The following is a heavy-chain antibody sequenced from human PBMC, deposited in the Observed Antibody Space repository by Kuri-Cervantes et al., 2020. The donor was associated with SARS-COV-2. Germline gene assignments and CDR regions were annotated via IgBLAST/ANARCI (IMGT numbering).Heavy chain of an antibody. Sequence: SETLSLTCTVSGYSISSGYYWGWIRQPPGKGLEWIGSIYHSGSTYYNPSLKSRVTISVDTSKNQFSLKLSSVTASDTAVYYCASGSGSYYGGGGADYWGQGTLVTVSS. D-gene: IGHD1-26*01. CDR1: GYSISSGYY. CDR3: ASGSGSYYGGGGADY. CDR2: IYHSGST. J-gene: IGHJ4*02. V-gene: IGHV4-38-2*02.